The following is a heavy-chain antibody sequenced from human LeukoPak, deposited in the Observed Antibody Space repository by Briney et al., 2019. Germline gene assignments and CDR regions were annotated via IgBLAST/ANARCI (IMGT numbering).Heavy chain of an antibody. CDR1: GGSISSGSYY. D-gene: IGHD3-16*02. CDR2: IYTSGST. Sequence: SETLSLTCTVSGGSISSGSYYWSWIRQPAGKGLEWIGRIYTSGSTNYNPSLKSRVTISVDTSKNQFSLKLSSVTAADTAVYYCARGRNDYVWGSYRPPDYYYYMDVWGKGTTVTVSS. J-gene: IGHJ6*03. CDR3: ARGRNDYVWGSYRPPDYYYYMDV. V-gene: IGHV4-61*02.